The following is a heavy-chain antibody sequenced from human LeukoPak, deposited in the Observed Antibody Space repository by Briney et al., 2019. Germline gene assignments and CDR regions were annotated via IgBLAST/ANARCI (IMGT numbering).Heavy chain of an antibody. CDR2: IYSSGST. J-gene: IGHJ5*02. D-gene: IGHD2-2*01. Sequence: SETLSLTCAVSGGSIRSGGYSWSWIRQPPGKGLEWIGYIYSSGSTYYNPSLRSRVTISVDTSKNQFSLKLSSVTAADTAVYYCARGDCSSTSCYVGPNWFDPWGQGTLVTVSS. CDR1: GGSIRSGGYS. V-gene: IGHV4-30-4*07. CDR3: ARGDCSSTSCYVGPNWFDP.